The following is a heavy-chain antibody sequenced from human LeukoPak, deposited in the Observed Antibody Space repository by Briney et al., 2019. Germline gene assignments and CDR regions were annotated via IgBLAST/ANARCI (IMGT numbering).Heavy chain of an antibody. CDR2: INHSGST. Sequence: SETLSLTCAVYGGSFSGYYWSWIRQPPGKGLEWIGEINHSGSTNYNPSLKSRVTISVDTSKNQFSLKLSSVTAADTAVYYCARPRSPYNWNPFDYWGQGTLVTVSS. CDR1: GGSFSGYY. J-gene: IGHJ4*02. D-gene: IGHD1-20*01. V-gene: IGHV4-34*01. CDR3: ARPRSPYNWNPFDY.